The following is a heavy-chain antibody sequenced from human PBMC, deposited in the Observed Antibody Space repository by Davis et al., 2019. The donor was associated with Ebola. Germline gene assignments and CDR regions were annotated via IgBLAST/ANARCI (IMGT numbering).Heavy chain of an antibody. D-gene: IGHD6-13*01. Sequence: GESLKISCSASGFTFSSYAMHWVRQAPGKGLEYVSAISSNGGSTYYADSVKGRFTISRDNSKNTLYLQMSSLRAEDTAVYYCVLGRGIPKRRGVVPAFDIWGQGTMVTVSS. CDR1: GFTFSSYA. V-gene: IGHV3-64D*08. J-gene: IGHJ3*02. CDR2: ISSNGGST. CDR3: VLGRGIPKRRGVVPAFDI.